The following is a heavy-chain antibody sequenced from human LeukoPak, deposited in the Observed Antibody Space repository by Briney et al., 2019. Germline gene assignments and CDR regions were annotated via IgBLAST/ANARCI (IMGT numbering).Heavy chain of an antibody. CDR1: GFTFSSYS. J-gene: IGHJ5*02. D-gene: IGHD3-10*01. Sequence: GGSLRLSCAASGFTFSSYSMNWVRQAPGKGLEWVSSISSSSSYIYYADSVKGRFTISRDNAKNSLYLQMNSLRAEDTAVYYCARWLSSRGAFDPWGQGTLVTVSS. CDR2: ISSSSSYI. V-gene: IGHV3-21*01. CDR3: ARWLSSRGAFDP.